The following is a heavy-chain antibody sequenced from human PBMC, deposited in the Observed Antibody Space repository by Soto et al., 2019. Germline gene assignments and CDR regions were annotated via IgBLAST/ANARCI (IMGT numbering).Heavy chain of an antibody. Sequence: QVQLVESGGGVVQPGRSLRLSCAASGFTFSSYGMHWVRQAPGEGLEWVAVISYDGSNKYYADSVKGRFTISRDNSKNTLYLQMNSLRAEDTAVYYCAKDRKGVAASPWGQGTLVTVSS. CDR1: GFTFSSYG. V-gene: IGHV3-30*18. CDR2: ISYDGSNK. CDR3: AKDRKGVAASP. D-gene: IGHD6-13*01. J-gene: IGHJ5*02.